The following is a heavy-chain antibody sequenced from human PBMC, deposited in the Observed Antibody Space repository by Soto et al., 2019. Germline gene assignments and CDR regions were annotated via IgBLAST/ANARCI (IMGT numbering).Heavy chain of an antibody. CDR3: ARTDRDFYGLDV. Sequence: EVQLVESGGGLVQPGGSLRLSCEASGFTFRNYDMHWVRQGTGKGLEWVSGISAAGDPDYADSVEGRFTISRENAQNSFFLQMDSLRVGATAVYYCARTDRDFYGLDVWGQGNTVIVSS. CDR2: ISAAGDP. J-gene: IGHJ6*02. CDR1: GFTFRNYD. V-gene: IGHV3-13*05.